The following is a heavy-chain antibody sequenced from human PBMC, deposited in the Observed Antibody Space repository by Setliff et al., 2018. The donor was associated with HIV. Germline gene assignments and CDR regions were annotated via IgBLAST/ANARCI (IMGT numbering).Heavy chain of an antibody. V-gene: IGHV4-34*01. CDR1: GGSLSGYY. CDR3: ARVRRGSSARAPFDS. CDR2: INHSGTT. D-gene: IGHD6-6*01. Sequence: SETLSLTCAVYGGSLSGYYWTWIRQPPGKGLEWIGEINHSGTTDYNPSLKSRVTISLDTSKNHLSLKLTSVTDAGTAVYYCARVRRGSSARAPFDSWGQGALVTGSS. J-gene: IGHJ4*02.